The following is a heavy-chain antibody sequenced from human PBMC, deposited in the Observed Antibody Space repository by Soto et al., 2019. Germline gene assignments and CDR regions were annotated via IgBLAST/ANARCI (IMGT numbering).Heavy chain of an antibody. V-gene: IGHV3-33*01. J-gene: IGHJ4*02. Sequence: GGSLRLSCAASGFTFSSYGMHWVRQAPGKGLEWVAVIWYDGSNKYYADSVKGRFTISRDNSKNTLYLQMNSLRAEDTAVYYCARGSGYYDSSGYLAYWGQGTLVTVSS. D-gene: IGHD3-22*01. CDR3: ARGSGYYDSSGYLAY. CDR1: GFTFSSYG. CDR2: IWYDGSNK.